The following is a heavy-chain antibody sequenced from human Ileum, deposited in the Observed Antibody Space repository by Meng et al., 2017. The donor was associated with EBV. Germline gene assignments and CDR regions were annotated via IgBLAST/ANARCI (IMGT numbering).Heavy chain of an antibody. CDR2: ISPDGDTT. CDR3: ARDFDSGTGY. J-gene: IGHJ4*02. V-gene: IGHV3-74*01. Sequence: QLWGTGGGLVVPGWSLRRACAASEFTVSAYWIHWVRQAPGKGLVWVSRISPDGDTTHYADFVKGRFTISRDNAKNTLYLQMNSLRAEDTALYYCARDFDSGTGYWGQGILVTVSS. CDR1: EFTVSAYW. D-gene: IGHD5-12*01.